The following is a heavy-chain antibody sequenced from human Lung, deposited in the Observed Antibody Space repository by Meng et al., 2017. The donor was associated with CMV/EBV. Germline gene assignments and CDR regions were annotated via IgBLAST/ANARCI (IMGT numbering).Heavy chain of an antibody. V-gene: IGHV3-23*01. J-gene: IGHJ4*02. D-gene: IGHD5/OR15-5a*01. CDR1: AFTVNRYV. CDR2: IGDRGGST. Sequence: AASAFTVNRYVMTWLRQAPGKRLEWASAIGDRGGSTYYADSVKGRFTVSRDNSKSTLYLQMSSLSAEDTAVYYCARAASTWAYYFDYWGQGTLVTVSS. CDR3: ARAASTWAYYFDY.